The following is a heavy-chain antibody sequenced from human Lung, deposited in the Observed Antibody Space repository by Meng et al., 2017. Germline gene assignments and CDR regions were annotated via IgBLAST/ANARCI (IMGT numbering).Heavy chain of an antibody. V-gene: IGHV4-39*01. D-gene: IGHD1-26*01. CDR2: IDNTGST. Sequence: QLQLQESGPGLVKPSETLSPSCTVSGGSISSSSYYWGWTHQPPGKGLEWIGSIDNTGSTHYNPSLKSRVSMSVDTSKNQFSLRLNSVTAADTAVYYCVRLDWELLNWFDPWGQGTLVTVSS. J-gene: IGHJ5*02. CDR1: GGSISSSSYY. CDR3: VRLDWELLNWFDP.